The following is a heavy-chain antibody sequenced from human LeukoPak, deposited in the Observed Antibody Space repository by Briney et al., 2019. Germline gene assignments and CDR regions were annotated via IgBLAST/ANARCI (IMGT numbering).Heavy chain of an antibody. J-gene: IGHJ5*02. CDR3: ARAKEVGSWSS. V-gene: IGHV1-69*05. Sequence: GASVKVSCKASGGTFSSYAISWVRQAPGRWLEWMGGIIPIFGTANYAQKFQGRVTITTDESTSTAYMELSSLRSEDTALYYCARAKEVGSWSSWGQGTLVTVSS. CDR2: IIPIFGTA. CDR1: GGTFSSYA. D-gene: IGHD6-13*01.